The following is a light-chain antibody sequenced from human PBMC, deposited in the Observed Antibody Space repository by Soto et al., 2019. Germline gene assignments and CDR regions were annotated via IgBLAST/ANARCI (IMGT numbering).Light chain of an antibody. CDR3: SSYTSSSTRV. Sequence: QSVLTQPASVSGSPGQSITISCTGTSSDVDAYDYVSWYQQHPDKAPKLMIYEVSNRPSGVSNRFSGSKSVNTATLTISGLKAEDEADYYCSSYTSSSTRVFGTGTKVTVL. CDR2: EVS. J-gene: IGLJ1*01. CDR1: SSDVDAYDY. V-gene: IGLV2-14*03.